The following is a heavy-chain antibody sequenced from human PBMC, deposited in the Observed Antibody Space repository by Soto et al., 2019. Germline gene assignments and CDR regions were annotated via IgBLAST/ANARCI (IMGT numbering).Heavy chain of an antibody. D-gene: IGHD3-22*01. CDR2: TGDDGSNK. CDR1: GFTFSSYG. Sequence: QVQLVESGGGVVQPGRSLRLSCAASGFTFSSYGMHGVRQAPGKGLERGAGTGDDGSNKYYADSVKGRFTISRDNYKNTLDLQMNSMRAEDTAVYYCAIDHYYDSSGYYYGWGPGTLVTVSS. J-gene: IGHJ4*02. V-gene: IGHV3-33*01. CDR3: AIDHYYDSSGYYYG.